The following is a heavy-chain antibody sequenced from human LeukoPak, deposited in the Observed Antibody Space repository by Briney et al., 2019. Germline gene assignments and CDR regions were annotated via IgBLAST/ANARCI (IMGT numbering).Heavy chain of an antibody. CDR2: FDPEDGET. V-gene: IGHV1-24*01. J-gene: IGHJ4*02. Sequence: ASVKVSCKVSGYTLTELSMHWVRQAPGKGLEWMGGFDPEDGETIYAQKFQGRVNMTEDTSTDTAYMELSSLRSEDTAVYYCATSGKKRWELLRHFDYWGQGTLVTVSS. D-gene: IGHD1-26*01. CDR3: ATSGKKRWELLRHFDY. CDR1: GYTLTELS.